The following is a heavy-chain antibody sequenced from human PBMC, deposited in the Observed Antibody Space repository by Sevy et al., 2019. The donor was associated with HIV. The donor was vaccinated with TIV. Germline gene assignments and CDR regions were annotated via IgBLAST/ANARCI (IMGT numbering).Heavy chain of an antibody. CDR1: GFTFSTYD. CDR3: AKNMPPGGSYFSRHGMDV. V-gene: IGHV3-30*18. J-gene: IGHJ6*02. D-gene: IGHD1-26*01. Sequence: GESLKISCTASGFTFSTYDIHWVRQAPGKGLEWVAIISYDGNYRYYSDSVRGRFSMSRDNSNNTAYLQMSGLSVEDTAVYYCAKNMPPGGSYFSRHGMDVWGRGTTVTVS. CDR2: ISYDGNYR.